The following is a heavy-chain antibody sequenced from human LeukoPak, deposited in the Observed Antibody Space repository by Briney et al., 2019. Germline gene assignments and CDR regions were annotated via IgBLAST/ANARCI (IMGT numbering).Heavy chain of an antibody. D-gene: IGHD6-6*01. CDR3: AGAGAQLSPSWRCYYYYYMDV. Sequence: ASVKVSCKASGYSFTSYGISWVRQAPGQGLEWMGWISLYNGDTNYAQKVQGRVTMTTDTSTNTAYMELSSLRSEDTAVYYCAGAGAQLSPSWRCYYYYYMDVWGKGTTVTVSS. CDR1: GYSFTSYG. CDR2: ISLYNGDT. J-gene: IGHJ6*03. V-gene: IGHV1-18*01.